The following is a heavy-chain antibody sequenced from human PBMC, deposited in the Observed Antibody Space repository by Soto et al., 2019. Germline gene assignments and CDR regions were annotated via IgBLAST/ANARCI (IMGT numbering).Heavy chain of an antibody. CDR1: GYTFTSYG. J-gene: IGHJ6*02. D-gene: IGHD3-3*01. CDR3: ARVGISIRFLETRGHYYYYGMDV. V-gene: IGHV1-18*04. Sequence: GASVEVSCKASGYTFTSYGISWVRQAPGQVLEWMGWISAYNGNTNYAQKLQGRVTMTTDTSTSTAYMELRSLRSDDTAVYYCARVGISIRFLETRGHYYYYGMDVWGQGTTVTVSS. CDR2: ISAYNGNT.